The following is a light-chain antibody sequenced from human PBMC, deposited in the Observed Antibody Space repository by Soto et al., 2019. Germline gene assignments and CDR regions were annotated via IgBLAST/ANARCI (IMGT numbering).Light chain of an antibody. CDR1: SSDAGSHNL. J-gene: IGLJ7*01. CDR2: EVI. Sequence: QSALTQPASVSGSPGQSITISCTGTSSDAGSHNLVSWYQQHPGQAPKLMIYEVIKRPLGVSARFSASKSGNTASLTISGLQAEDEADYYCCSYGGSRAVFGGGTQLTVL. CDR3: CSYGGSRAV. V-gene: IGLV2-23*02.